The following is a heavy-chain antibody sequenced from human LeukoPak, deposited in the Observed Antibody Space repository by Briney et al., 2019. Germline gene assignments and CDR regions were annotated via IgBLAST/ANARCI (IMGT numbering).Heavy chain of an antibody. J-gene: IGHJ6*02. CDR1: GFTFSSYA. V-gene: IGHV3-30-3*01. CDR2: ISYDGSNK. Sequence: GGSLRLSCAASGFTFSSYAMHWVRQAPGKGLEWVAVISYDGSNKYYADSVKGRFTISRDNSKNTLYLQMNSLRAEDTAVYYCARERPPPRPFYYYYYGMDVWGQGTTVTVSS. CDR3: ARERPPPRPFYYYYYGMDV.